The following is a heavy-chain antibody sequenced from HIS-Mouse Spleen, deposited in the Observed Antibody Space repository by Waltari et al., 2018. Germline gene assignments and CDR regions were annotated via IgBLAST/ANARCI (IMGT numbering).Heavy chain of an antibody. CDR3: AREIPYSSSWYDWYFDL. Sequence: QLQLQESGPGLVKPSETLSLTCTVSGGSISSSSYYWGWIRQPPGKGLEWIGSIYYCGGTYYNPALKNLVTISVETSKNQFSLKLSSVTAADTAVYYCAREIPYSSSWYDWYFDLWGRGTLVTVSS. CDR1: GGSISSSSYY. D-gene: IGHD6-13*01. V-gene: IGHV4-39*07. J-gene: IGHJ2*01. CDR2: IYYCGGT.